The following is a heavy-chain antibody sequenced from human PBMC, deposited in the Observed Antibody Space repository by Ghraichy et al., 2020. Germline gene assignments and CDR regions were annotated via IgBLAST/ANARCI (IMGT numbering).Heavy chain of an antibody. CDR2: ISSSSSYI. V-gene: IGHV3-21*01. Sequence: GESLNISCAASGFTFSSYSINWVRQAPGKGLEWVSSISSSSSYIYYADSVKGRFTISRDNAKNSLYLQMNSLRAEDTAVYYCAVSVVAAGAFDIWGQGTMVTVSS. D-gene: IGHD2-15*01. CDR1: GFTFSSYS. CDR3: AVSVVAAGAFDI. J-gene: IGHJ3*02.